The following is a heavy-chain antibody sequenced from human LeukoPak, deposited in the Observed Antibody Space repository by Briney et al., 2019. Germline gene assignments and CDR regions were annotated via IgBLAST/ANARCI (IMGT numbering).Heavy chain of an antibody. Sequence: SETLSLTCTVSGGSISSYYWSWIRQPPGKGLEWIGYIYYSGSTNYNPSLKSRVTISVDTSKNQFSLKLSSVTAADTAVYYCARMRGELVGTRRRAYDAFDIWGQGTMVTVSS. J-gene: IGHJ3*02. V-gene: IGHV4-59*01. CDR1: GGSISSYY. CDR2: IYYSGST. D-gene: IGHD1-14*01. CDR3: ARMRGELVGTRRRAYDAFDI.